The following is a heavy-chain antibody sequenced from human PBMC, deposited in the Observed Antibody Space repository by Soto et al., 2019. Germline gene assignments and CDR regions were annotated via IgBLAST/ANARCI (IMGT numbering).Heavy chain of an antibody. V-gene: IGHV1-69*10. CDR3: ASPNYFDTGGEDF. CDR1: GGTFSKYT. CDR2: IIPMYAIA. Sequence: SVKVSCKASGGTFSKYTISWVRQAPGQGLEWIGEIIPMYAIANYAQKFQGRVTITADKSSSTAYMELSSLGSEDTAVYYCASPNYFDTGGEDFWGQGTLVTVSS. J-gene: IGHJ4*02. D-gene: IGHD3-22*01.